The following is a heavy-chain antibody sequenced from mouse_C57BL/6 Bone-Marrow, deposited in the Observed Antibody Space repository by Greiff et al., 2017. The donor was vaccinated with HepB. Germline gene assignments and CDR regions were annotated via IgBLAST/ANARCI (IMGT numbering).Heavy chain of an antibody. Sequence: EVKLMESGGDLVKPGGSLKLSCAASGFTFSSYGMSWVRQTPDKRLEWVATISSGGSYTYYPDSVKGRFTISRDNAKNTLYLQMSSLKSEDTAMYYCARHDGYFDYWGQGTTLTVSS. CDR1: GFTFSSYG. J-gene: IGHJ2*01. V-gene: IGHV5-6*01. CDR3: ARHDGYFDY. CDR2: ISSGGSYT. D-gene: IGHD2-3*01.